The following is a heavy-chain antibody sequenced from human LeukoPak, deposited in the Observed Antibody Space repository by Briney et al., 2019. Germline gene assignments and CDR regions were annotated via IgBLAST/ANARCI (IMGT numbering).Heavy chain of an antibody. CDR2: VFYNGRT. CDR3: ASGNYYQDY. V-gene: IGHV4-59*08. Sequence: MSSGTLSLTCSVSGASISPYYWVWIRQPPGKGLEWIGYVFYNGRTSYNPSLKSRVTISADTSKNQFSLKMNSVTAADTAVYYCASGNYYQDYWGQGTVVTVSP. CDR1: GASISPYY. J-gene: IGHJ4*02. D-gene: IGHD1-26*01.